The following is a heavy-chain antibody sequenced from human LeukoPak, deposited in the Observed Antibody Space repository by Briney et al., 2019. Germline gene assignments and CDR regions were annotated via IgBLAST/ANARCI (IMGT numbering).Heavy chain of an antibody. V-gene: IGHV3-23*01. Sequence: GGSLRLSCAASGFTFSSYAMSWVRQAPGKGLEWVSAISGSGGSPYYADSVKGRFTISRDNSKNTLYLQMNSLRAEDTAVYYCAKGNRQPRIAARPGWYYFDYWGQGTLVTVSS. CDR2: ISGSGGSP. D-gene: IGHD6-6*01. CDR3: AKGNRQPRIAARPGWYYFDY. J-gene: IGHJ4*02. CDR1: GFTFSSYA.